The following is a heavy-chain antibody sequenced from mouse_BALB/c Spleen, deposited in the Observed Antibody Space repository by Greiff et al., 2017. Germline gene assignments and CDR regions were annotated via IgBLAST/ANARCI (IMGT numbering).Heavy chain of an antibody. D-gene: IGHD1-1*01. CDR3: ARGVLRAYFDY. CDR2: INPYNDGT. Sequence: EVQLQESGPELVKPGASVKMSCKASGYTFTSYVMHWVKQKPGQGLEWIGYINPYNDGTKYNEKFKGKATLTSDKSSSTAYMELSSLTSEDSAVYYCARGVLRAYFDYWGQGTTLTVSS. CDR1: GYTFTSYV. J-gene: IGHJ2*01. V-gene: IGHV1-14*01.